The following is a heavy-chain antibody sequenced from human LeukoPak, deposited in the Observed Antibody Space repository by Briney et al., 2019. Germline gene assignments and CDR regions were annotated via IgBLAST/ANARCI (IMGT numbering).Heavy chain of an antibody. CDR3: ARETYFSRGTCFFGPDY. Sequence: PSETLSLTCTVSGGSISSYYWSWIRQPPGKGLEWIGYVHYSGSTTYNPSLESRVTMSVDTSKNQFSLQLTSVTAADTAVYHCARETYFSRGTCFFGPDYWGQGTLVTVSS. D-gene: IGHD2-15*01. J-gene: IGHJ4*02. CDR2: VHYSGST. V-gene: IGHV4-59*12. CDR1: GGSISSYY.